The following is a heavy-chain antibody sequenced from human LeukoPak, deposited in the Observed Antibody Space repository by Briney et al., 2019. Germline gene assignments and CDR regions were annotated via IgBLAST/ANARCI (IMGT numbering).Heavy chain of an antibody. CDR1: GYTFTSYG. D-gene: IGHD6-13*01. CDR3: ARENIGYSSSWYWFDP. J-gene: IGHJ5*02. Sequence: ASVKVSCKASGYTFTSYGISWVRQAPGQGLEWMGWISAYNGNTNYAQKLQGRVTMTTDTSTSTAYMELRSLRSDDTAVYYCARENIGYSSSWYWFDPWGQGTLVIVSS. V-gene: IGHV1-18*01. CDR2: ISAYNGNT.